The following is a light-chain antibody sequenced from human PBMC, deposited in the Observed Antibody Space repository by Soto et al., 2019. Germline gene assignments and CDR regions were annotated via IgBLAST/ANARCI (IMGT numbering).Light chain of an antibody. CDR2: EVS. J-gene: IGLJ2*01. CDR3: SLYAGSNNVV. CDR1: SSDIGAYKF. Sequence: QPVLTQPPSASGSPGQSVAISCTGTSSDIGAYKFVSWYQQHPGKVPKLIIYEVSIRPSGVPDRFSGSKSGNTASLTVSGLLAEDEADYYCSLYAGSNNVVFGGGTKLTVL. V-gene: IGLV2-8*01.